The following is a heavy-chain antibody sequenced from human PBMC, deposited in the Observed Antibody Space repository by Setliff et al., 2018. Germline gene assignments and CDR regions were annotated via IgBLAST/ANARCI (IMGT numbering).Heavy chain of an antibody. CDR2: IYWNDDK. D-gene: IGHD3-3*01. V-gene: IGHV2-5*01. CDR1: GFSLSTSGVG. CDR3: AHSRYDFWSGYYVMDV. J-gene: IGHJ6*03. Sequence: ESGPTLVNPTQTLTLTCTSSGFSLSTSGVGVGWIRQPPGKALEWLALIYWNDDKRYSPSLKSRLTITKDTSKNQVVLTMTNMDPVDTATYYRAHSRYDFWSGYYVMDVWGKGTTVTVSS.